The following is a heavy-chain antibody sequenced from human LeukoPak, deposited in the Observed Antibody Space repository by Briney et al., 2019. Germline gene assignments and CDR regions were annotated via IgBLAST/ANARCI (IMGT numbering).Heavy chain of an antibody. D-gene: IGHD6-19*01. CDR1: GFTFSSYG. J-gene: IGHJ4*02. V-gene: IGHV3-30*02. CDR3: AKFAGGPPAVAGPPYDY. Sequence: PGGSLRLSCAASGFTFSSYGMHWVRQAPGKGLEWVAVIWYGGSNKYYADSVKGRFTISRDNSKNTLYLQMNSLRAEDTAVYYCAKFAGGPPAVAGPPYDYWGQGTLVTVSS. CDR2: IWYGGSNK.